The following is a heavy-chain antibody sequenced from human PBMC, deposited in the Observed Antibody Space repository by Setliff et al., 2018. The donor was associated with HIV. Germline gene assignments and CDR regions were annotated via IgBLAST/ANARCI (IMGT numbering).Heavy chain of an antibody. J-gene: IGHJ4*02. V-gene: IGHV4-31*03. CDR3: ARGGRKDLTDN. D-gene: IGHD3-16*01. CDR1: GGSISSGGYY. CDR2: IYYSGST. Sequence: SETLSLTCTVSGGSISSGGYYWSWIRQHPGKGLEWIGYIYYSGSTYYNLSLKSRMIISLDTSKNQLFLTLNSVTAADTAIYYCARGGRKDLTDNWGQGTLVTVSS.